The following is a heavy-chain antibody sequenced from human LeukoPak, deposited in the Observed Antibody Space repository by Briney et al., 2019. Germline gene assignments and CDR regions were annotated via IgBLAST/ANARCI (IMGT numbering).Heavy chain of an antibody. J-gene: IGHJ4*02. V-gene: IGHV3-30-3*01. Sequence: PGGSLRLSCAASGFIFSSYAMNWVRQAPGKGLEWVAVISYDGNNKYYVDSVKGRFTLSRDNSNNTLYLQMNSLRAEDTAVYYCARDSWDDVSFDYWGQGTLVTVSS. CDR1: GFIFSSYA. D-gene: IGHD1-1*01. CDR2: ISYDGNNK. CDR3: ARDSWDDVSFDY.